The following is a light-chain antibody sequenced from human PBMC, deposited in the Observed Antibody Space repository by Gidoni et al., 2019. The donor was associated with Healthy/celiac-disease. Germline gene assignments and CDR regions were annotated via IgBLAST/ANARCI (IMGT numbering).Light chain of an antibody. CDR3: SSYTSSSTLEV. CDR2: EVS. CDR1: SSDVGGYNY. V-gene: IGLV2-14*01. Sequence: GSPGQSITISCTGTSSDVGGYNYVSWYQQHPGKAPKLMIYEVSNRPSGVSNRFSGSKSGNTASLTISGLQAEDEADYYCSSYTSSSTLEVFGTGTKVTVL. J-gene: IGLJ1*01.